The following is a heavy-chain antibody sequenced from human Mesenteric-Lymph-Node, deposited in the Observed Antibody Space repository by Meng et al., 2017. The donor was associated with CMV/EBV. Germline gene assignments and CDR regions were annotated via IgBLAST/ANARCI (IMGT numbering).Heavy chain of an antibody. Sequence: GGSLRLSCAASGFTFSSYAMSWVRQAPGKGLEWVSIIYSGGSTYYADSVKGRFTVSRDSSENTLYLQMNSLNGEDTAAYYCARGGGSSWYSSSLDYWGQGTLVTVSS. J-gene: IGHJ4*02. CDR1: GFTFSSYA. V-gene: IGHV3-66*02. D-gene: IGHD6-13*01. CDR2: IYSGGST. CDR3: ARGGGSSWYSSSLDY.